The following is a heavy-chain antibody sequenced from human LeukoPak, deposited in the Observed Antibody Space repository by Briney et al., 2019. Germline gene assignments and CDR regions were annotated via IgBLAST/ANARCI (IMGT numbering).Heavy chain of an antibody. Sequence: SVKVSCKASGGTFSSYAINWVRQAPGQGLEWMGGIIPIFGTANYAQKFQGRVTITTDESTSTAYMELSSLRSYDTAVYYCASLSGSSGDAFDIWGQGTMVTVSS. J-gene: IGHJ3*02. CDR3: ASLSGSSGDAFDI. D-gene: IGHD1-26*01. CDR2: IIPIFGTA. V-gene: IGHV1-69*05. CDR1: GGTFSSYA.